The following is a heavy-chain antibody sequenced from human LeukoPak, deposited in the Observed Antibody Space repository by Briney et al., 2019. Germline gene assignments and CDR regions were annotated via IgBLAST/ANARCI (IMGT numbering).Heavy chain of an antibody. V-gene: IGHV1-2*02. CDR2: VNPNSGGT. Sequence: ASVKVSCKASGYTFTGYYMHWVRQAPGQGLEWMGWVNPNSGGTNYAQKFQGRVTMTRDTSISTAYMELSRLRSDDTAVYYCARELSYCSSTSCSGNAFDIWGQGTMVTVSS. D-gene: IGHD2-2*01. J-gene: IGHJ3*02. CDR1: GYTFTGYY. CDR3: ARELSYCSSTSCSGNAFDI.